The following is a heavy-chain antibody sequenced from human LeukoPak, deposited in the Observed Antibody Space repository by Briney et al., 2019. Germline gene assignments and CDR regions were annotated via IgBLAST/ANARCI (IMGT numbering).Heavy chain of an antibody. D-gene: IGHD6-13*01. J-gene: IGHJ6*02. CDR1: GFTFSSYV. V-gene: IGHV3-33*01. Sequence: PGRSLRLSCAASGFTFSSYVMHWVRQAPGKGLEWVAVIWSDGSTKYYADSVKGRFTISRDNSKNTLYLQMNSLRAEDTAVYYCARGQPPSYYDMDVWGQGTTVTVSS. CDR2: IWSDGSTK. CDR3: ARGQPPSYYDMDV.